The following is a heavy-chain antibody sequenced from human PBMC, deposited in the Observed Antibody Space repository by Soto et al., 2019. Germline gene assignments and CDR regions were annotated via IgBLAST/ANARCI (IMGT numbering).Heavy chain of an antibody. CDR1: GYTFTSYY. CDR3: ARTPITAYSSGWAFDY. D-gene: IGHD6-19*01. V-gene: IGHV1-46*01. CDR2: INPSGGST. J-gene: IGHJ4*02. Sequence: QVQLVQSGAEVKKPGASVKVSCKASGYTFTSYYMHWVRQAPGQGLEWMGIINPSGGSTSYAQKFQGRVTMTRDTSTSTVYMELSSLRSEDTAVYYCARTPITAYSSGWAFDYWGQGTLVTVSS.